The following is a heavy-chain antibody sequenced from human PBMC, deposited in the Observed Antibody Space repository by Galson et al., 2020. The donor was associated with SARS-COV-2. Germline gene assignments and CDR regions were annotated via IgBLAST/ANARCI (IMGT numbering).Heavy chain of an antibody. Sequence: GGSLRLSCAASGFNFSSYWMSWVRQDPGKGLEWVAKIKQDGSEKYYVDSVKGRFTISRDTAKNSLYLQMNSLRAEDTAVYYCARGYSLQHWGQGTLVTVSS. CDR2: IKQDGSEK. D-gene: IGHD6-13*01. CDR1: GFNFSSYW. V-gene: IGHV3-7*01. CDR3: ARGYSLQH. J-gene: IGHJ1*01.